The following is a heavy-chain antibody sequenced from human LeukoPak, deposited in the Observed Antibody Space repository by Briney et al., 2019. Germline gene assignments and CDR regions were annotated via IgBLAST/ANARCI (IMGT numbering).Heavy chain of an antibody. D-gene: IGHD3-3*01. Sequence: SETLSLTCTVSGGSISSGGYYWSWIRQHPGKGLEWIGYIYYSGSTYYNPSLKSRVTISVDTSKNQFSLKLSSVTAADTAVYYCATTPLRFLEWLDAFDIWGQGTMVTVSS. CDR3: ATTPLRFLEWLDAFDI. CDR1: GGSISSGGYY. J-gene: IGHJ3*02. V-gene: IGHV4-31*03. CDR2: IYYSGST.